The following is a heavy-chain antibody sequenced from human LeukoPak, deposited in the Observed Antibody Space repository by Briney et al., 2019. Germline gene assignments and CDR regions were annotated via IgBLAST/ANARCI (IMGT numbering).Heavy chain of an antibody. D-gene: IGHD6-13*01. CDR1: GFTFSSYS. CDR2: ISSSSSTI. J-gene: IGHJ4*02. Sequence: GGSLRLSCAASGFTFSSYSMNWVRQAPGKGLEWVSYISSSSSTIYYADSVKGRFTISRDNSKNTLYLQMNSLRAEDTAVYYCAKGHSRIAAASIGHWGQGTLVTVSS. CDR3: AKGHSRIAAASIGH. V-gene: IGHV3-48*01.